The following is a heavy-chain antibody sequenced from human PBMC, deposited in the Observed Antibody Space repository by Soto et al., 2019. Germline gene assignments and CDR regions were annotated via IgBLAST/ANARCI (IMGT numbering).Heavy chain of an antibody. CDR3: TGPGRYCNGGGPGNWFDP. D-gene: IGHD2-8*02. CDR2: ISYSGTTI. V-gene: IGHV3-11*01. Sequence: QVQLVESGGGLVKPGGSLRLACATSGFTFTDYDMSWIRQAPGKGLEWVSYISYSGTTIYYADSVRGRFAISSDNAEKSLYLQMNSLRAEDTAVYYCTGPGRYCNGGGPGNWFDPWGQGTLVTVSS. J-gene: IGHJ5*02. CDR1: GFTFTDYD.